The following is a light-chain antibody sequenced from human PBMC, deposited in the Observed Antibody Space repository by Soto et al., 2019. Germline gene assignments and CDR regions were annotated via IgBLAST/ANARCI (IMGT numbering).Light chain of an antibody. CDR3: MKSILLLRK. CDR2: EVY. V-gene: IGKV2D-29*01. CDR1: QILVHTDGKTY. J-gene: IGKJ1*01. Sequence: DIVMTHTPLSLSVTHLHPAYISFNSSQILVHTDGKTYLYWYVQKPGQPPQPMIHEVYNRFSGVKDRFSGSGSGKDFTMKIRRVEDEDVGVYYCMKSILLLRKCGNGNKVDIK.